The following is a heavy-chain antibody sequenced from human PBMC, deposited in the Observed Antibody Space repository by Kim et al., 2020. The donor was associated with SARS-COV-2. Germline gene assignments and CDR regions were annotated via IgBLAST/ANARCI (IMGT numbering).Heavy chain of an antibody. CDR2: ST. J-gene: IGHJ4*02. CDR3: ARVIVATINY. V-gene: IGHV4-34*01. Sequence: STNYNPSLKSRVTISVDTSKNQFSLKLNSVTAADTAVYYCARVIVATINYWGQGTLVTVSS. D-gene: IGHD5-12*01.